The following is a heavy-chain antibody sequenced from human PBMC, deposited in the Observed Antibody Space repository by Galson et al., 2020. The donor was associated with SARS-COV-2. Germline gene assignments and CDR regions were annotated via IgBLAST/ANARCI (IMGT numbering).Heavy chain of an antibody. CDR2: INSDGNII. CDR3: TRHRVATDDDVWSGYSMDG. J-gene: IGHJ6*03. V-gene: IGHV3-74*03. D-gene: IGHD3-3*01. CDR1: GFNFSNFW. Sequence: GGSLRLSCAASGFNFSNFWMHWVRQAPGKGLVWVSRINSDGNIITYADSVKGRFTISRDNAKNTLYLQMNTLSAEDTAVYYCTRHRVATDDDVWSGYSMDGWGRGTTVTVSS.